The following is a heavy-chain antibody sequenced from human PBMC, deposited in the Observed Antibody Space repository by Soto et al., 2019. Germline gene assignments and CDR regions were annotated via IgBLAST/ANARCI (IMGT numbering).Heavy chain of an antibody. D-gene: IGHD5-18*01. CDR2: ISYDGSNK. V-gene: IGHV3-30-3*01. CDR1: GFTCISYA. J-gene: IGHJ6*02. CDR3: ARERPYGDYEYTRGYSYGPPKDYYYYGMDV. Sequence: PVGSHRHSSTASGFTCISYAMRWVRQATGKGLEWVAVISYDGSNKYYADSVKGRFTISRDNSKNTLYLQMNSLRAEDTAVYYCARERPYGDYEYTRGYSYGPPKDYYYYGMDVWGQGTTVTVSS.